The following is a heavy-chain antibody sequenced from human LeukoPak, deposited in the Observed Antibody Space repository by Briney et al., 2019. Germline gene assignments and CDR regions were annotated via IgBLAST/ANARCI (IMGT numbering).Heavy chain of an antibody. D-gene: IGHD6-13*01. CDR1: GFTFSSYG. CDR2: IRYDGSNK. J-gene: IGHJ5*02. CDR3: AKRLPYSRGWFDP. V-gene: IGHV3-30*02. Sequence: GGSLRLSCAASGFTFSSYGMHWVRQAPGKGLEWVAFIRYDGSNKYYADSVKGRFTISRDNSKNTLYLQMNSLRAEDTAVYYCAKRLPYSRGWFDPWGQGTLVTVSS.